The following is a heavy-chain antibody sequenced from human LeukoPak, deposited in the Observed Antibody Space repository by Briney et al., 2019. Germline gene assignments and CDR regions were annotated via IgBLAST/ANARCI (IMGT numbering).Heavy chain of an antibody. Sequence: SETLSLTCAVYGGSFSGYYWSWIRQPPGKGLEWIGEINHSGSTNYNPSLKSRVTMSVDTSKNQFSLKLSPVTAADTAVYYCARGIAAAGTEGNWFDPWGQGTLVTVSS. D-gene: IGHD6-13*01. CDR2: INHSGST. V-gene: IGHV4-34*01. CDR3: ARGIAAAGTEGNWFDP. CDR1: GGSFSGYY. J-gene: IGHJ5*02.